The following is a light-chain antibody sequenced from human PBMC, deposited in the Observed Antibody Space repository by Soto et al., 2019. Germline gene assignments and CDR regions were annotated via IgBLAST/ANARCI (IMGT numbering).Light chain of an antibody. CDR1: SSDVGGYNY. Sequence: QSVLTQPPSASGSPGQSVTISCTGTSSDVGGYNYVSWYRQHPGKAPKLMIYEVSKRPSGVPDRFSGSKSGNTASLTVSGLQAEDEADYYCSSYAGSNVVFGGGTKVTVL. J-gene: IGLJ2*01. V-gene: IGLV2-8*01. CDR3: SSYAGSNVV. CDR2: EVS.